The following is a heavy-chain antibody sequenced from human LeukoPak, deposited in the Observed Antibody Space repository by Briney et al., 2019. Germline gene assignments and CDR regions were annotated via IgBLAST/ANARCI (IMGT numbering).Heavy chain of an antibody. J-gene: IGHJ4*02. D-gene: IGHD5-18*01. Sequence: SETLSLTCTVSGGSISGYYWSWVRQPPGKGLEWIEYIYYSGSTNYNPSLKSRVTISVDTSKNQFSLKLHSVTAADTAVYYCARQRDTAMGLFDYWGQGTLVTVSS. CDR3: ARQRDTAMGLFDY. V-gene: IGHV4-59*01. CDR2: IYYSGST. CDR1: GGSISGYY.